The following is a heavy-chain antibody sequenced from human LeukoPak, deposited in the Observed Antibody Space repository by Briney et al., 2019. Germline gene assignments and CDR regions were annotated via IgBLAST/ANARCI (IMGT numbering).Heavy chain of an antibody. CDR2: VIPIFGIA. D-gene: IGHD3-3*01. V-gene: IGHV1-69*04. CDR1: GGTFSSYA. CDR3: ARVQGYDFWSGYGMDV. Sequence: ASVQVSCKASGGTFSSYAISWVRQAPGQGLEWMGRVIPIFGIANYAQKFQGRVTITADKSTSTAYMELSSLRSEDTAVYYCARVQGYDFWSGYGMDVWGQGTTVTVSS. J-gene: IGHJ6*02.